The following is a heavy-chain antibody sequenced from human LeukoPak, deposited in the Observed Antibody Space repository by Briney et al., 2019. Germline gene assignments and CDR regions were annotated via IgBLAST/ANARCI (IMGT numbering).Heavy chain of an antibody. D-gene: IGHD3-16*01. CDR2: INHSGST. CDR1: GGSFSGYY. J-gene: IGHJ4*02. CDR3: ARLLPTLSFDY. V-gene: IGHV4-34*01. Sequence: SETLSLTCAVYGGSFSGYYWSWIRQPPGKGLEWIGEINHSGSTNYNPSLKSRVTISVDTSKNQFSLKLSSVTAADTAVYYCARLLPTLSFDYWGQGTLVTVSS.